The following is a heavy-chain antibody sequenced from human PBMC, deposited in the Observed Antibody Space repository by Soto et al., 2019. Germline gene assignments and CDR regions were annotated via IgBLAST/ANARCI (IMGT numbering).Heavy chain of an antibody. CDR3: AIWIQSYYYYGMDV. Sequence: QVQLVQSGAEVKKPGASVKVSCKASGYTFTSYYMHWVRQAPGQGLEWMGIINPSGGSTSYAQKFQGRVTMTRDTSTCTVYIELSSLRSEDTAVYYCAIWIQSYYYYGMDVWGQGTTVTVSS. J-gene: IGHJ6*02. CDR1: GYTFTSYY. V-gene: IGHV1-46*01. D-gene: IGHD5-18*01. CDR2: INPSGGST.